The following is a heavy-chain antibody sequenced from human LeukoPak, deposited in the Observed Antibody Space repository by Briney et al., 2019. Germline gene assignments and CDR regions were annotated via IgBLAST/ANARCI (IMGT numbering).Heavy chain of an antibody. CDR1: GFTFSSYA. CDR3: AKDRLEYSSSRPSLYYGMDV. Sequence: GGSLRLSCAASGFTFSSYAMSWVRQAPGKGLEWVSATSGSGGSTYYADSVKGRFTISRDNSKNTLYLQMNSLRAEDTAVYYCAKDRLEYSSSRPSLYYGMDVWGQGTTVTVSS. D-gene: IGHD6-6*01. J-gene: IGHJ6*02. V-gene: IGHV3-23*01. CDR2: TSGSGGST.